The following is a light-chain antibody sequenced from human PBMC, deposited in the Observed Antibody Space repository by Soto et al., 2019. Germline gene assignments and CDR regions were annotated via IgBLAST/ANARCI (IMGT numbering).Light chain of an antibody. V-gene: IGKV3-15*01. CDR1: QSVSGH. CDR3: QQYNSWPPWT. CDR2: GAS. Sequence: EIVVTQSPATLSVSPGERATLSCRASQSVSGHLAWYQQKPGQAPRLLIYGASTRATGIPARFSGSGSGTDFTLTISSLQSEDFAIYYCQQYNSWPPWTFGQGTKVDIK. J-gene: IGKJ1*01.